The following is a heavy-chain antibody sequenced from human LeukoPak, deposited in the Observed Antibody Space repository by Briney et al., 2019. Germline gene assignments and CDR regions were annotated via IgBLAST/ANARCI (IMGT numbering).Heavy chain of an antibody. V-gene: IGHV3-7*01. D-gene: IGHD2/OR15-2a*01. CDR1: GFSFSSYW. J-gene: IGHJ4*02. CDR2: IKHDESEK. CDR3: ASTQTLDY. Sequence: PGGSLRLSCVASGFSFSSYWMSWIRQAPGKGLEWVANIKHDESEKHYVDSVKGRFTISRDNAKNLLYLQMNSLRAEDTAVYYCASTQTLDYWGQGTLVTVSS.